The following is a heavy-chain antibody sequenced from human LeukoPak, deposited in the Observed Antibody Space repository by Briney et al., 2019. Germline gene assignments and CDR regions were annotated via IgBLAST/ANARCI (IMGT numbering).Heavy chain of an antibody. CDR1: GFTVSSNY. D-gene: IGHD2-2*01. CDR2: IYLGGNT. J-gene: IGHJ4*02. Sequence: GGSLRLSCAASGFTVSSNYMTWVRQAPGKGLEWVSIIYLGGNTYYPDSVKGRFTISTDNSKNTLHLQMNSLRAEDTAVYYCARGARSCSSTRCYAYYFDYWGQETLVTVSS. CDR3: ARGARSCSSTRCYAYYFDY. V-gene: IGHV3-53*01.